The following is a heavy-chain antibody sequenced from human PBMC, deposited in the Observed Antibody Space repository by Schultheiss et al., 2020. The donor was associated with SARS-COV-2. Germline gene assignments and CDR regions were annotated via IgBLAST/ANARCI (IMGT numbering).Heavy chain of an antibody. CDR2: ISWNSGSI. D-gene: IGHD3-10*01. V-gene: IGHV3-9*01. J-gene: IGHJ1*01. CDR3: ARGHYYGSGIQAEYFQH. CDR1: GFTFDDYA. Sequence: GGSLRLSCAASGFTFDDYAMHWVRQAPGKGLEWVSGISWNSGSIGYADSVKGRFTISRDNSKNTLYLQMNSLRAEDTAVYYCARGHYYGSGIQAEYFQHWGQGTLVTVSS.